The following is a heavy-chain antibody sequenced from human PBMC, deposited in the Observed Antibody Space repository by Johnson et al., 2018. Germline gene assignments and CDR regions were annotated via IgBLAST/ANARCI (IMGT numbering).Heavy chain of an antibody. CDR3: AREMGGYSSSWYRYYYYYMDV. J-gene: IGHJ6*03. Sequence: VQLVESGGGVVQPGRSLRLSCAASGFTFSSYAMHWVRQAPGKGLEWVAVISYDGSNKYYAASVKGRFTIPRDNSKNTLSLQMNSLRAEDTAVYYCAREMGGYSSSWYRYYYYYMDVWGKGTTVTVSS. D-gene: IGHD6-13*01. V-gene: IGHV3-30-3*01. CDR2: ISYDGSNK. CDR1: GFTFSSYA.